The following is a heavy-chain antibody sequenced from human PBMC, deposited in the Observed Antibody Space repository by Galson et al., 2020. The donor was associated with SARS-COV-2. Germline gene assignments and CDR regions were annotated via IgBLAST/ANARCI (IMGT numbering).Heavy chain of an antibody. V-gene: IGHV4-59*01. CDR3: ARLYDHFYYYMDV. D-gene: IGHD3-3*01. Sequence: SETLSLTCTVSGDSTSNYYWSWIRQPPGKGLEWIGYMFHSVITNYNPALKSRVTMSVDTSKNQFSLRLTSVTAADTAVYYCARLYDHFYYYMDVWGKGTTATVSS. CDR1: GDSTSNYY. CDR2: MFHSVIT. J-gene: IGHJ6*03.